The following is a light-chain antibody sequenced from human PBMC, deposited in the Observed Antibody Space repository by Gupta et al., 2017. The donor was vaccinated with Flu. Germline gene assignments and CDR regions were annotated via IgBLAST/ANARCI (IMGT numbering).Light chain of an antibody. Sequence: QSALTQPASVSGSPGQSTTISCTGTSSDVGGYNSVSWYQHHPGKAPKLMIYDVNNWPSGVSDRFSGSKSGSTASLTISGLQAEDEAEYYCSSYTSSTTLLFGTGTKVNVL. J-gene: IGLJ1*01. CDR1: SSDVGGYNS. V-gene: IGLV2-14*01. CDR3: SSYTSSTTLL. CDR2: DVN.